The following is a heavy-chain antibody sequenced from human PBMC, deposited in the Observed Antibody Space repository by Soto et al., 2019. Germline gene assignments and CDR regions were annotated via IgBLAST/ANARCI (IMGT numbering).Heavy chain of an antibody. Sequence: QVQVVESGGGLVKLGGSLRLSCAASGFTFSDYYMSWIRQAPGKGLEWVSFISSSGDSTKYADSVKGRFTISRDNAKNSLYLQLNSLRAEDTAVYYCARGGVKGTTSRGQVYNWGQGTLVTVSS. CDR3: ARGGVKGTTSRGQVYN. V-gene: IGHV3-11*06. CDR1: GFTFSDYY. D-gene: IGHD1-7*01. CDR2: ISSSGDST. J-gene: IGHJ4*02.